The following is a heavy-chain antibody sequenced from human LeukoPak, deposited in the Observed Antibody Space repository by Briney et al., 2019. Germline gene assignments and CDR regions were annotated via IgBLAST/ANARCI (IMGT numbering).Heavy chain of an antibody. V-gene: IGHV4-61*02. J-gene: IGHJ4*02. CDR1: GGSISSGSYY. Sequence: SETLSLTCTVSGGSISSGSYYWSWIRQPAGKGLEWIGRIYTSGSTNYNPSLKSRVTISVDTSKNQFSLKLSSVTAADTAVYYCARTASAGLDYWGQGTLVTVSS. CDR2: IYTSGST. D-gene: IGHD6-13*01. CDR3: ARTASAGLDY.